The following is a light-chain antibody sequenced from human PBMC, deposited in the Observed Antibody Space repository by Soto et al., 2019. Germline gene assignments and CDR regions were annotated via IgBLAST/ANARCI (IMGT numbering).Light chain of an antibody. V-gene: IGLV2-14*01. CDR3: SSYTSSSTYYV. CDR1: SSDVGGYNY. CDR2: DVS. Sequence: QSALTQPASMSGSPGQSITISCTGTSSDVGGYNYVSWYQQHPGKAPKLMIYDVSNRPSGVSNRFSGSKSGNTASLTISGLQAEDEADYYCSSYTSSSTYYVFGTGTKVNVL. J-gene: IGLJ1*01.